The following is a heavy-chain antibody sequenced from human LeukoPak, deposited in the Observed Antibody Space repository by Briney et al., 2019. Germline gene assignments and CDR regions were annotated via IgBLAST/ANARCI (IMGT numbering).Heavy chain of an antibody. J-gene: IGHJ4*02. V-gene: IGHV5-51*01. Sequence: GESLKISCKGSGYSFTNYWIGWVRQMLGKGLEWMGIIYPGDSDTRYSPSFQGQVTISADKSISTAYLQWSSLKASDTAMYYCATRYYYDSGSYSSFDYWGQGTLVTVSS. CDR2: IYPGDSDT. D-gene: IGHD3-10*01. CDR3: ATRYYYDSGSYSSFDY. CDR1: GYSFTNYW.